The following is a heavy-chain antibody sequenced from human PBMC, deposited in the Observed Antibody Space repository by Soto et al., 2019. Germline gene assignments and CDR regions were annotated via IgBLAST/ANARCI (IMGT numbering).Heavy chain of an antibody. D-gene: IGHD6-6*01. CDR3: ASNVSSNIYGMDV. V-gene: IGHV3-21*01. CDR2: ISSSSFSI. Sequence: EVQLVESGGGLVKPGGSLRLSCAASGFTFSSYSMNWVRQAPGKGLEWVSSISSSSFSINYADSVKGRFSISRDNAQNSLHLQMNNLRAEDTAVYYCASNVSSNIYGMDVWGQGTTVTVSS. CDR1: GFTFSSYS. J-gene: IGHJ6*02.